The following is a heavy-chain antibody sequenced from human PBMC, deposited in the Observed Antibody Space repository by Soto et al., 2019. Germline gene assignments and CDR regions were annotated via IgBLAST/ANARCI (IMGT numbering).Heavy chain of an antibody. CDR3: ARQIDCSSTSCHYYYGMDV. D-gene: IGHD2-2*01. Sequence: PGESLKISCKGSGYSFTSYWISWVRQMPGKGLEWMGRIDPSDSYTNYSPSFQGHATISADKSISTAYLQWSSLKASDTAMYYCARQIDCSSTSCHYYYGMDVWGQGTTVTVYS. V-gene: IGHV5-10-1*01. CDR1: GYSFTSYW. J-gene: IGHJ6*02. CDR2: IDPSDSYT.